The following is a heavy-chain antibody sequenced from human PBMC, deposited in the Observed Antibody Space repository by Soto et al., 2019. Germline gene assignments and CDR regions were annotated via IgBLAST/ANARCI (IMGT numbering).Heavy chain of an antibody. CDR3: ARATGAAAAYYFDY. J-gene: IGHJ4*02. V-gene: IGHV1-3*01. Sequence: QVQLVQSGAEVKKPGASVKVSCKASGYTFTSYAMHWVRQAPGQRLEWMGWINAGNGNTKYSQKFQGRVTITRDTSASTAHMELSSLRSEDTAVYYCARATGAAAAYYFDYWGQGTLVTVSS. CDR1: GYTFTSYA. CDR2: INAGNGNT. D-gene: IGHD6-13*01.